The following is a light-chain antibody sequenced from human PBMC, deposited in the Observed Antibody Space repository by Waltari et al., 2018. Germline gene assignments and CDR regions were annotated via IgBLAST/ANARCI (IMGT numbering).Light chain of an antibody. Sequence: QSLLTQPPSASGTPGQRVTISCSGSPSTLGSNTVDWYQQLPGKAPKLLISTTVQRPSGVPDRFSGSRSGTSASLAISGLQSDDEADYYCASWDDRLTAVVFGGGTKLTVL. V-gene: IGLV1-44*01. CDR1: PSTLGSNT. CDR3: ASWDDRLTAVV. J-gene: IGLJ2*01. CDR2: TTV.